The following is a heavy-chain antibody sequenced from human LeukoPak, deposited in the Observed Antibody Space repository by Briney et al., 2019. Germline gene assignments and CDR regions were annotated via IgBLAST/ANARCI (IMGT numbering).Heavy chain of an antibody. J-gene: IGHJ5*02. CDR2: ISTYNGDT. Sequence: ASVKVSCKASGYTFTNYDINWVRQAPGQGLEWMGWISTYNGDTNYAQNLQGRVTMTTDTSTSTAYMELRSLRSDDTAVYFCARGRDYGDPWGQGTLVTV. D-gene: IGHD4-17*01. CDR3: ARGRDYGDP. V-gene: IGHV1-18*01. CDR1: GYTFTNYD.